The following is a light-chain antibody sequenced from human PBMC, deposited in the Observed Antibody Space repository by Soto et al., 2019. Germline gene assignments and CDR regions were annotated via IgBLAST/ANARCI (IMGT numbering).Light chain of an antibody. CDR2: DVS. J-gene: IGLJ1*01. V-gene: IGLV2-14*01. CDR1: SSDVGGYNY. Sequence: QSALARPASVSGSRGQSITISCTGTSSDVGGYNYVSWYQQHPGKAPKLMIYDVSNRPSGVSNRFSGSKSGNTASLTISGLQAEDEADYYCSSYTSSSTLVFGTGTKLTVL. CDR3: SSYTSSSTLV.